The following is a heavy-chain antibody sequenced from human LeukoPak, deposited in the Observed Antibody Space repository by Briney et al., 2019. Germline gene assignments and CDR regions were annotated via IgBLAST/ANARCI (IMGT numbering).Heavy chain of an antibody. Sequence: VQPGGPLRLSCAASGFTFSTYAMSWVRQPPGKGLGWVSRISGSGVSTYYADSVKGRFTISRDNSKNTLYLQMNSLRAEDTAVYYCVSTTVTPIDYWGQGTLVTVSS. CDR3: VSTTVTPIDY. D-gene: IGHD4-17*01. CDR2: ISGSGVST. CDR1: GFTFSTYA. J-gene: IGHJ4*02. V-gene: IGHV3-23*01.